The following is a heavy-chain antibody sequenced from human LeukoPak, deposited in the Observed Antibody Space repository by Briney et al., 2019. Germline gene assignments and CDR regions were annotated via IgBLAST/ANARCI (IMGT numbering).Heavy chain of an antibody. J-gene: IGHJ4*02. Sequence: SGGSLRLSCEASGFSFSSYDMSWVRQAPGKGLEWVSVISGSGGNTYYADSVKGRFTISRDNAKNSLYLQMNSLRDEDTAVYYCARVEAGIAVAGIQYWGQGTLVTVSS. CDR1: GFSFSSYD. V-gene: IGHV3-23*01. D-gene: IGHD6-19*01. CDR2: ISGSGGNT. CDR3: ARVEAGIAVAGIQY.